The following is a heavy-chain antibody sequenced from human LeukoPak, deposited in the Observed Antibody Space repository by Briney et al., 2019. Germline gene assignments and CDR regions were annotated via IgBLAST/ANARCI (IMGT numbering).Heavy chain of an antibody. CDR2: ISGSGGST. Sequence: GGSLRLSCAASGFTFSSYAMSWVRQAPGKGLEWVSAISGSGGSTYYADCVKGRFTISRDNSKNTLYLQMNSLRAEDTAVYYCAKGPGLNYYYYMDVWGKGTTVTVSS. CDR3: AKGPGLNYYYYMDV. CDR1: GFTFSSYA. D-gene: IGHD3/OR15-3a*01. J-gene: IGHJ6*03. V-gene: IGHV3-23*01.